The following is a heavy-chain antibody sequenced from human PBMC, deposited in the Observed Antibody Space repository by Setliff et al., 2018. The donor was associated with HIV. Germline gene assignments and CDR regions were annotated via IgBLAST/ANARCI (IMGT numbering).Heavy chain of an antibody. J-gene: IGHJ2*01. CDR1: GYRFSNHF. Sequence: ASVKVSCKSSGYRFSNHFIHWVRQAPGQGLEWMEWISAYNGNTNYAQQLQGRVTLTTDTSTSTAYMELSSLRSEDTAVYYCATAPPGHKYFDLWGRGTLVTVSS. CDR2: ISAYNGNT. CDR3: ATAPPGHKYFDL. V-gene: IGHV1-18*04.